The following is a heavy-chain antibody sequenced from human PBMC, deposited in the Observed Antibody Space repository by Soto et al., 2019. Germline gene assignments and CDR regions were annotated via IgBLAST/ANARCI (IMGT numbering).Heavy chain of an antibody. CDR2: IYYSGST. CDR1: GGSISSYY. V-gene: IGHV4-59*01. Sequence: SETLSLTCTVSGGSISSYYWSWIRQPPGKGLEWIGYIYYSGSTNYNPSLKSRVTISVDTSKNQFSLKLSSVTAADTAVYYCARDGETSAWYEDYWGQGTLVTVSS. J-gene: IGHJ4*02. CDR3: ARDGETSAWYEDY. D-gene: IGHD6-19*01.